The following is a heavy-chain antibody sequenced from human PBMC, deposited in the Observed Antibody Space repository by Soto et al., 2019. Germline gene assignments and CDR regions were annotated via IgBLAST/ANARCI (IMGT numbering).Heavy chain of an antibody. CDR2: ISAFDGTT. V-gene: IGHV1-18*01. J-gene: IGHJ6*02. D-gene: IGHD3-10*01. CDR1: GYTFTSYG. CDR3: AREVTLVRGMDV. Sequence: ASVKVSCKASGYTFTSYGISWVRQAPGQGLERIGRISAFDGTTNFAQKFQGRVNMTTDTSTSTAYMNVRSLRYDDTAVYYCAREVTLVRGMDVWGQGTTVIGSS.